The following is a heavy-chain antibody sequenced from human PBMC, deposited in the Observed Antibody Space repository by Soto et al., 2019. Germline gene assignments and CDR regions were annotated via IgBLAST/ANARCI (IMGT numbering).Heavy chain of an antibody. CDR1: GYSFASYW. J-gene: IGHJ4*02. V-gene: IGHV5-51*01. CDR2: IYPGDSDT. D-gene: IGHD2-15*01. CDR3: ARRPGYCSGGSCYFTGPYFDY. Sequence: GESLKISCKGSGYSFASYWIGWVRQMPGKGLEWMGIIYPGDSDTRYSPSFQGQVTISADKSISTAYLQWSSLKASDTAMYYCARRPGYCSGGSCYFTGPYFDYWGQGTLVTVSS.